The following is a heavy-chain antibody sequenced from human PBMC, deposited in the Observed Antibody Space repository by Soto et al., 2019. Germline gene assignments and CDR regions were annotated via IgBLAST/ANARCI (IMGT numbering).Heavy chain of an antibody. Sequence: SQTLSLTCAISGDSVSSNSAAWNWIRQSPSRGLEWLGRTCYRSKWYNDFAVSVKSRITINPDTSKNQSSLQLNSVTPEDTAVYYCARARSPRYGSHGMDVWGQGTTVTVSS. D-gene: IGHD1-26*01. J-gene: IGHJ6*02. V-gene: IGHV6-1*01. CDR1: GDSVSSNSAA. CDR2: TCYRSKWYN. CDR3: ARARSPRYGSHGMDV.